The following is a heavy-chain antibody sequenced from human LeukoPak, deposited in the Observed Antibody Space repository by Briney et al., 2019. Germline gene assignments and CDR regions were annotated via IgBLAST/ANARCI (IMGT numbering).Heavy chain of an antibody. V-gene: IGHV4-39*01. Sequence: SETLSLTCTISGGSISSSSYYWGWIRQPPGKGWEWIGSIYYSGSTYYNPSLKSRVTISVDTSKNQFSLKLSSVTAADTAVYYCARPSITMVRGFDPWGQGTLVTVSS. J-gene: IGHJ5*02. D-gene: IGHD3-10*01. CDR2: IYYSGST. CDR1: GGSISSSSYY. CDR3: ARPSITMVRGFDP.